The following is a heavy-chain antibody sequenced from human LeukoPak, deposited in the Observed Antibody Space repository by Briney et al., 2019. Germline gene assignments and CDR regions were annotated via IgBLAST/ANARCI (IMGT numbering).Heavy chain of an antibody. CDR1: GFTFSTYA. CDR2: ISSGSSTI. Sequence: PGGSLRLSCAASGFTFSTYAMNWVRQAPGKGLEWVSYISSGSSTIYYADSVKGRFTVSRDNAKISLYLQMNSLRAEDTALYYCARPSRSTGPAYWGQGTLVTVSS. CDR3: ARPSRSTGPAY. J-gene: IGHJ4*02. V-gene: IGHV3-48*03. D-gene: IGHD2-2*01.